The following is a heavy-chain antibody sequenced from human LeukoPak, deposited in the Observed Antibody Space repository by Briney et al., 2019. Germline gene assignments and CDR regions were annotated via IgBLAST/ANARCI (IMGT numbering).Heavy chain of an antibody. CDR3: AKDRSGFGANDY. CDR1: DFSFIAYA. CDR2: ISTTGADT. J-gene: IGHJ4*02. V-gene: IGHV3-23*01. D-gene: IGHD3-10*01. Sequence: PGGSLRLSCAASDFSFIAYAMSWVRQAPGKGLQWVSTISTTGADTYFADSVKGRFSISRDNSKNTLYLQMNSLRVDDTALYYCAKDRSGFGANDYWGQGTLVTVSS.